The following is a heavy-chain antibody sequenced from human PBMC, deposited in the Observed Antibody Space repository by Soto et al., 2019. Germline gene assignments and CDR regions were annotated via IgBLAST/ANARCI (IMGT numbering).Heavy chain of an antibody. Sequence: ASVKVSCKASGGTFSSYAISWVRQAPGQGLEWMGGIIPIFGTANYAQKFQGRVTITADESTSTAYMELSSLRSEDTAVYYCARDREGSGWTPNYFDYWGQGTLVTVSS. V-gene: IGHV1-69*13. D-gene: IGHD6-19*01. CDR3: ARDREGSGWTPNYFDY. CDR1: GGTFSSYA. J-gene: IGHJ4*02. CDR2: IIPIFGTA.